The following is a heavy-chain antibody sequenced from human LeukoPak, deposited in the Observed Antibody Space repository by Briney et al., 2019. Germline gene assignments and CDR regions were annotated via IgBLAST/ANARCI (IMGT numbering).Heavy chain of an antibody. J-gene: IGHJ3*02. CDR3: ARVPMSYLDTSGYHDAFDI. Sequence: QPGGSLRLSCAASGFTFSSYWMSWVRQAPGKGLEWVANIKQDGSEKYYVDSVKGRFTISRDNAKNSLYLQMNSLRAEDTAVYYCARVPMSYLDTSGYHDAFDIWGQGTMVIVSS. CDR2: IKQDGSEK. CDR1: GFTFSSYW. V-gene: IGHV3-7*03. D-gene: IGHD3-22*01.